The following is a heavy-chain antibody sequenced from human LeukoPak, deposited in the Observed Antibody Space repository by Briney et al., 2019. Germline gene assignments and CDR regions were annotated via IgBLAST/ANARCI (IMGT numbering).Heavy chain of an antibody. V-gene: IGHV3-23*01. J-gene: IGHJ4*02. CDR2: ISGSGGST. CDR3: ASYGSENYYFDY. CDR1: GFTFSSYA. Sequence: GGSLRLSCAASGFTFSSYAMSWVRQAPGKGLEWVSAISGSGGSTYYADSVKGRFTISRDNSKNTLYLQMNSLRAEDTAVYYCASYGSENYYFDYWGQGTLVTVSS. D-gene: IGHD3-10*01.